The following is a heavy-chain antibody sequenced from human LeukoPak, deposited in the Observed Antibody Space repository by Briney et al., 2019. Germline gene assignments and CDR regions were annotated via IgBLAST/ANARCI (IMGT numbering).Heavy chain of an antibody. D-gene: IGHD2-15*01. V-gene: IGHV1-2*04. CDR3: ARSEFCSGGSCPFDY. CDR2: INPNSGGT. J-gene: IGHJ4*02. CDR1: GYTFTGYY. Sequence: ASVKVSCKASGYTFTGYYMHWVRQATGQGLEWMGRINPNSGGTNYAQKFQGWVTMTRDTSISTAYMELSRLRSDDTAVYYCARSEFCSGGSCPFDYWGQGTLVTVSS.